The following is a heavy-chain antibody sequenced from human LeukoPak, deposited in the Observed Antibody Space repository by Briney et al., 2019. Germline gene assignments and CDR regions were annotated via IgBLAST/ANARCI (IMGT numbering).Heavy chain of an antibody. J-gene: IGHJ4*02. V-gene: IGHV3-7*03. D-gene: IGHD3-22*01. CDR1: GFTFSTYD. Sequence: PGGSLRLSCAASGFTFSTYDMRWVRQAPGKGLEWVANIKEDGSRRNYVDSVKGRFTISRDNAKNSLYLQMNSLRAEDTAVYYCATPLDYYDSSGYHQGGDWGQGTLVTVSS. CDR3: ATPLDYYDSSGYHQGGD. CDR2: IKEDGSRR.